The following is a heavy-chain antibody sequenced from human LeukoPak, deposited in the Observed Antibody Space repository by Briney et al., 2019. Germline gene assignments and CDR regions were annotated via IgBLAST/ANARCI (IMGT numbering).Heavy chain of an antibody. Sequence: SVKVSCKASGGTFSSYAISWVRQAPGQGLEWMGRIIPIFGTANYAQKFQGRVTITTDESTSTAYMELSCLRSEDTAVYYCARGAYSSSSDLGDYWGQGTLVTVSS. D-gene: IGHD6-6*01. J-gene: IGHJ4*02. CDR2: IIPIFGTA. V-gene: IGHV1-69*05. CDR1: GGTFSSYA. CDR3: ARGAYSSSSDLGDY.